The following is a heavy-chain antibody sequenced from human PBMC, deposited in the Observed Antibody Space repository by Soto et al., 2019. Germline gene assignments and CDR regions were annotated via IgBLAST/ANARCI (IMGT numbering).Heavy chain of an antibody. V-gene: IGHV3-30*18. J-gene: IGHJ3*02. CDR3: AKEPRGEAFDI. CDR1: GFTFSSYG. CDR2: ISYDGSNK. Sequence: GGSLGLSCAASGFTFSSYGMHWVRQAPGKGLEWVAVISYDGSNKYYADSVKGRFTISRDNSKNTLYLQMNSLRAEDTAVYYCAKEPRGEAFDIWGQGTMVTVSS.